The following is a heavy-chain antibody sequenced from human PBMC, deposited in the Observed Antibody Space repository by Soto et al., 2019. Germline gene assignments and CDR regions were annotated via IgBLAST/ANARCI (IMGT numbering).Heavy chain of an antibody. D-gene: IGHD1-26*01. CDR2: IYPGDSDT. CDR1: GYNFGTTW. J-gene: IGHJ6*02. Sequence: PGESLKISCKFSGYNFGTTWIGWVRQMPGKGLEWMGIIYPGDSDTRYSPSFQGQAIISVDKSITTAYVQWSSLKASDTAMYYCVSAGGAIVVWGQGTMVTVSS. V-gene: IGHV5-51*01. CDR3: VSAGGAIVV.